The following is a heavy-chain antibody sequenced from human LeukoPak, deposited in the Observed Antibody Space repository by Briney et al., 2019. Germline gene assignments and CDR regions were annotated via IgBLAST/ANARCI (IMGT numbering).Heavy chain of an antibody. CDR2: ISGSGGST. Sequence: PGGSLRLSCAASGFTFSSYAMSWVRQAPGKGLEWVSAISGSGGSTCYADSVKGRFTISRDNSKNTLYLQMNSLRAEDTAVYYCAKDLRRQLAYFDYWGQGTLVTVSS. CDR1: GFTFSSYA. CDR3: AKDLRRQLAYFDY. J-gene: IGHJ4*02. V-gene: IGHV3-23*01. D-gene: IGHD6-13*01.